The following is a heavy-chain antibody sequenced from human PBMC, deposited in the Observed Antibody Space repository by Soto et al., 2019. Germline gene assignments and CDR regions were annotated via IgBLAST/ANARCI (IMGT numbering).Heavy chain of an antibody. J-gene: IGHJ4*02. V-gene: IGHV4-39*01. CDR3: ASIGSSGYSSLSPRGKFDY. CDR1: GGSISSSSDY. Sequence: PSETLSLTCTVSGGSISSSSDYWGWIRQPPGKGLEWIGSIYYSGSTYYNPSLKSRVTISVDTSKNQFSLKLSSVTAADTAVYYCASIGSSGYSSLSPRGKFDYWGQGTLVTVSS. CDR2: IYYSGST. D-gene: IGHD6-6*01.